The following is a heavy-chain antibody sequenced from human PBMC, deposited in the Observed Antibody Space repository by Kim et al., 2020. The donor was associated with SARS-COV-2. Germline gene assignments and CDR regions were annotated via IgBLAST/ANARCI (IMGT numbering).Heavy chain of an antibody. CDR2: ISYDGSNK. CDR1: GFTFSSYG. D-gene: IGHD1-26*01. V-gene: IGHV3-30*18. CDR3: AKSQMGGYYYGMDV. Sequence: LSLTCAASGFTFSSYGMHWVRQAPGKGLEWVAVISYDGSNKYYADSVKGRFTISRDNSKNTLYLQMNSLRAEDTAVYYCAKSQMGGYYYGMDVWGQG. J-gene: IGHJ6*02.